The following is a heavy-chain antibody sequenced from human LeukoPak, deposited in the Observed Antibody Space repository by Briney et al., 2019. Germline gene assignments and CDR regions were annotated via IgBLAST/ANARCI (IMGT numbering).Heavy chain of an antibody. CDR1: GVTFDDDG. V-gene: IGHV3-20*04. J-gene: IGHJ4*02. D-gene: IGHD6-19*01. CDR3: ATLSGPGSGWTPLDY. Sequence: GGCLRLSCAASGVTFDDDGMSWGRHAQGEGRGWGAVIYWIGGNTGYADSVKGPFTISTHNPKNSLYLQMNSLRAEHTALYYCATLSGPGSGWTPLDYWGQGPLVTVSS. CDR2: IYWIGGNT.